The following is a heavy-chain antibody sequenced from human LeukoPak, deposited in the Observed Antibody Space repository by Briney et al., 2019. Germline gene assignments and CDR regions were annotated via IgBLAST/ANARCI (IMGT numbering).Heavy chain of an antibody. Sequence: ASVNVSFKASGYTFTRYAMHCVRQAPGQRLEWMGWINAGNGNTKYSQKFQGRVTITRDTSASTDYMELSSLRSEGTAVYYCARGRAAAGNSWFDPWGQGTLVTVSS. CDR3: ARGRAAAGNSWFDP. D-gene: IGHD6-13*01. CDR1: GYTFTRYA. CDR2: INAGNGNT. V-gene: IGHV1-3*01. J-gene: IGHJ5*02.